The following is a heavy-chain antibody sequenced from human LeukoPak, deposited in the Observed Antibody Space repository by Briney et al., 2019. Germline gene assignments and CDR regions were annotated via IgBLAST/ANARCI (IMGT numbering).Heavy chain of an antibody. D-gene: IGHD5-18*01. Sequence: GESLRLSCAASGFTFSSFWMNWVRQAPGKGLEWVANIKQDGSERNYVDSVKGRSTISRDNAKNSLFLQMNSLRVEDTAVYYCARGGTRGYSPVDYWGQGILVTVSS. CDR3: ARGGTRGYSPVDY. CDR2: IKQDGSER. J-gene: IGHJ4*02. CDR1: GFTFSSFW. V-gene: IGHV3-7*03.